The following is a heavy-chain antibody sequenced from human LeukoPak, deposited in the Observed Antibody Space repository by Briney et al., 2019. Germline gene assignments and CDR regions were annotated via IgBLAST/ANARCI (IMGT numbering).Heavy chain of an antibody. Sequence: GGPLRLSCAASGFTFSSYWMHWVRQAPGKGLVWVSRINSDGSSTSYADSVKGRFTISRDNAKNTLYLQMNSLRAEDTAVYYCAKDRHAPGRYCSSTTCFPFDPWGQGTLVTVSS. CDR2: INSDGSST. CDR3: AKDRHAPGRYCSSTTCFPFDP. CDR1: GFTFSSYW. D-gene: IGHD2-2*01. J-gene: IGHJ5*02. V-gene: IGHV3-74*01.